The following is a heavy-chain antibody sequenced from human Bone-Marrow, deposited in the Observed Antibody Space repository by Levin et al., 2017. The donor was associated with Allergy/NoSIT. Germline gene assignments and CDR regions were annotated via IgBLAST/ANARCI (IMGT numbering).Heavy chain of an antibody. CDR2: ISGSGGSP. D-gene: IGHD3-3*02. CDR3: GKGTFLGGPQPNDY. Sequence: GESLKISCAASGFTFSSYAMSWVRQAPGKGLEWVSAISGSGGSPYYADSVKGRFTISRDNSKNTLYLQMNSLRAGDTAVYYCGKGTFLGGPQPNDYWGQGPLVTVSS. V-gene: IGHV3-23*01. CDR1: GFTFSSYA. J-gene: IGHJ4*02.